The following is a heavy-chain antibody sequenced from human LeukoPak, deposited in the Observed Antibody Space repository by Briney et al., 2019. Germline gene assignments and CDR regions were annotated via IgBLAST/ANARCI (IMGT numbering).Heavy chain of an antibody. CDR1: GFTFSSYG. V-gene: IGHV3-30*02. CDR2: IRYDGSNK. CDR3: ARDHYVWGSYRFDY. J-gene: IGHJ4*02. D-gene: IGHD3-16*02. Sequence: GGSLRLSCAASGFTFSSYGMHWVRQAPGKGLEWVAFIRYDGSNKYYADSVKGRFTISRDNSKNTLYLQMNSLRAEDTAVYYCARDHYVWGSYRFDYWGQGTLVTVSS.